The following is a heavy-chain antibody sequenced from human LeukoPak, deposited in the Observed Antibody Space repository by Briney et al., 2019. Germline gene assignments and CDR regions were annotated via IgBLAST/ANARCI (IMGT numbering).Heavy chain of an antibody. D-gene: IGHD3-10*01. J-gene: IGHJ4*02. CDR3: AKDKASGITMVRGVLDY. CDR2: IRYDGSNK. V-gene: IGHV3-30*02. CDR1: GFTFSSYG. Sequence: GGSLRLSCAASGFTFSSYGMHWVRQAPGKGLEWVAFIRYDGSNKYYADSVKGRFTISRDNSKNTLYLQMNSLRAEDTAVYYCAKDKASGITMVRGVLDYWGQGTLVTVSS.